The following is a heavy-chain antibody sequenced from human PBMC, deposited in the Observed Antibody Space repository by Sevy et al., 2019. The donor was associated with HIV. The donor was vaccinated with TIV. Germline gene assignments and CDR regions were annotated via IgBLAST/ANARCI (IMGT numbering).Heavy chain of an antibody. CDR1: GFTFSSYS. J-gene: IGHJ6*03. D-gene: IGHD2-2*01. Sequence: GGSLRLSCAASGFTFSSYSMNWVRQAPGKGLEWVSSISSSSSYIYYADSVKGRFTISRDNAKNSLYLQMNSLRAEDTAVYYCAREIPQYRTRRPYYMDVWGKGTTVTVSS. CDR2: ISSSSSYI. CDR3: AREIPQYRTRRPYYMDV. V-gene: IGHV3-21*01.